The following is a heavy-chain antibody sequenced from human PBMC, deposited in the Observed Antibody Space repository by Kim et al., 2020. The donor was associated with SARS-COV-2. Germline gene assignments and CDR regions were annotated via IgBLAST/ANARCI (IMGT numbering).Heavy chain of an antibody. J-gene: IGHJ4*02. D-gene: IGHD6-13*01. CDR3: AKERDSSSWDY. V-gene: IGHV3-43*01. CDR2: T. Sequence: TYYEDPVKGRFTISRDNSKNSLYLQMNSLRTEDTALYYCAKERDSSSWDYWGQGTLVTVSS.